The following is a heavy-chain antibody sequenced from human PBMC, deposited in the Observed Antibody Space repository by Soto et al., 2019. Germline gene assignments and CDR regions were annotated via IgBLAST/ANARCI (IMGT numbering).Heavy chain of an antibody. J-gene: IGHJ5*02. D-gene: IGHD6-13*01. CDR2: IYPGDSDT. Sequence: PGESLKISCKGSGYSFTSYWIGWVRQMPGKGLEWMGIIYPGDSDTRYSPSFQGQVTISADKSISTAYLQWSSLKASDTAMYYCASMYSGSWQSEAWFDPWGQGTLVTVSS. CDR3: ASMYSGSWQSEAWFDP. V-gene: IGHV5-51*01. CDR1: GYSFTSYW.